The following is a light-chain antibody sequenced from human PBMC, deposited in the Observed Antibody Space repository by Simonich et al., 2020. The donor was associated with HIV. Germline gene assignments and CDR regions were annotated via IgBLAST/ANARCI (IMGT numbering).Light chain of an antibody. J-gene: IGLJ2*01. CDR1: KLGDKY. CDR3: QAWDSSTGV. CDR2: EDS. V-gene: IGLV3-1*01. Sequence: SYELTQPPSLSVSPGQTASITCPGDKLGDKYACWYQQKQGQSPVLVIYEDSKRPSGIPERFSGSNSGNTATLTISGTQAMDEADYYCQAWDSSTGVFGGGTKLTVL.